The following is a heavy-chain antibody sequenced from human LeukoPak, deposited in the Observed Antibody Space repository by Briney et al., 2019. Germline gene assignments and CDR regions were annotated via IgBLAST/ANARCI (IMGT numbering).Heavy chain of an antibody. Sequence: PSETLSLTCTVSGGSISGYYWSWIRQPPGKGLEWIGEINHSGSTNYNPSLKSRVTISVDTSKNQFSLKLSSVTAADTAVYYYARVLQDIWGQGTMVTVSS. J-gene: IGHJ3*02. CDR1: GGSISGYY. V-gene: IGHV4-34*01. D-gene: IGHD4-11*01. CDR2: INHSGST. CDR3: ARVLQDI.